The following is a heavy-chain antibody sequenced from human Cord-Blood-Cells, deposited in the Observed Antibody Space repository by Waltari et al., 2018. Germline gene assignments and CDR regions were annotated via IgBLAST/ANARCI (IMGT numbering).Heavy chain of an antibody. CDR1: GFTFSSYW. CDR3: ARDGVLAVAGFDY. V-gene: IGHV3-7*01. J-gene: IGHJ4*02. D-gene: IGHD6-19*01. Sequence: EVQLVESGGGLVQPGGSLRLSCAASGFTFSSYWMSWVRQAPGKGLEWVANIKQDGSEKYYVESVKGRFTISRDNAKNSLYLQMNSLRAEDTAVYYCARDGVLAVAGFDYWGQGTLVTVSS. CDR2: IKQDGSEK.